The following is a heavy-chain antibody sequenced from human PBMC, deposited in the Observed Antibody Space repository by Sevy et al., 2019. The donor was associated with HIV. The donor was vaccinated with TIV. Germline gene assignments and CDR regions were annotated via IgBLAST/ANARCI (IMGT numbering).Heavy chain of an antibody. Sequence: SETLSLTCTVSGGSISSSSYYWGWIRQLPGKGLEWIWSIYYSGSAYYNPSLKSRVTISVDTSKNQFSLKLSSVTAADTAVYYCARLPYCSGGSCYFIWFDPWGQGTLVTVSS. V-gene: IGHV4-39*01. CDR3: ARLPYCSGGSCYFIWFDP. J-gene: IGHJ5*02. CDR1: GGSISSSSYY. D-gene: IGHD2-15*01. CDR2: IYYSGSA.